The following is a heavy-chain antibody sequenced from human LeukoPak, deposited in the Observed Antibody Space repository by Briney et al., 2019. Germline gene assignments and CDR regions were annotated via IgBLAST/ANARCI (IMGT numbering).Heavy chain of an antibody. CDR2: MNPNSGNT. V-gene: IGHV1-8*02. Sequence: ASVKVSCKASGYTFTSYDINWVRQATGQGLEWMGWMNPNSGNTGYAQKFQGRVTMTRDTSISTAYMELSRLRSDDTAVYYCARSVRGYSSSWYVAGYWGQGTLVTVSS. J-gene: IGHJ4*02. CDR1: GYTFTSYD. D-gene: IGHD6-13*01. CDR3: ARSVRGYSSSWYVAGY.